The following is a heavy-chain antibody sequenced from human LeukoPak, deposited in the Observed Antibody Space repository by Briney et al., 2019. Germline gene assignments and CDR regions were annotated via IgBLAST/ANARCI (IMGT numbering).Heavy chain of an antibody. V-gene: IGHV3-30*04. CDR3: ASDGGYDY. J-gene: IGHJ4*02. CDR1: GFSFSGYS. D-gene: IGHD5-12*01. CDR2: ISYDGSYT. Sequence: GGSLRLSCAASGFSFSGYSMHWVRQAPGKGLEWVALISYDGSYTYYAESVKGRFTISRDNSRNTLYVQMNSLRTDDTAVYYCASDGGYDYWGQGTLVTVSS.